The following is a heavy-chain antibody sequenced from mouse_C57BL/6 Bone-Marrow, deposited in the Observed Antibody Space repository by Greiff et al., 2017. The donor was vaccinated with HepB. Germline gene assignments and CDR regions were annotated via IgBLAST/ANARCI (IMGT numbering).Heavy chain of an antibody. Sequence: EVKLVESGGGLVKPGGSLKLSCAASGFTFSSYAMSWVRQTPEKRLEWVATISDGGSYTYYPDNVKGRFTISRDNAKNNLYLQMSHLKSEDTAMCYCARDYYVSSYLLYAMDYWGKGTSVTVSS. D-gene: IGHD1-1*01. J-gene: IGHJ4*01. V-gene: IGHV5-4*01. CDR1: GFTFSSYA. CDR3: ARDYYVSSYLLYAMDY. CDR2: ISDGGSYT.